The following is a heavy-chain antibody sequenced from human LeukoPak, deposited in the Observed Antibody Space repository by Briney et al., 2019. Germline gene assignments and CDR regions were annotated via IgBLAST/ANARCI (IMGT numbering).Heavy chain of an antibody. CDR1: GFTFSSYG. CDR3: ARARKGGNSYYYGMDV. Sequence: PGGSLRLSCAASGFTFSSYGMHWVRQAPGKGLEWVAVIWYDGSNKYYADSVKGRFTISRDNSKNTLYLQMNSLRAEDTAVYYCARARKGGNSYYYGMDVWGQGTTVTVSS. V-gene: IGHV3-33*08. J-gene: IGHJ6*02. D-gene: IGHD2-15*01. CDR2: IWYDGSNK.